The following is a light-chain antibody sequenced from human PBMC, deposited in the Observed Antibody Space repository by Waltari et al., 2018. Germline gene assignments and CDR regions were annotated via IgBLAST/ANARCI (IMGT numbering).Light chain of an antibody. J-gene: IGKJ1*01. CDR2: KAS. CDR1: QNINTW. CDR3: LQYNGEPRT. V-gene: IGKV1-5*03. Sequence: DIQMPQSPSTLSASVGDRFTITCRASQNINTWLAWHQQKPGKAPKLLIYKASSLESGVPSRFSGSGSGTEFTLTISSLQPDDFATYYCLQYNGEPRTFGQGTKVEVK.